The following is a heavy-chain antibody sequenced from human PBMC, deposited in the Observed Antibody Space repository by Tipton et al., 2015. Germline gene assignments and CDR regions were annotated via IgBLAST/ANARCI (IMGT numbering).Heavy chain of an antibody. CDR2: ISYSGST. Sequence: TLSLICTVSGGSINNNYWSWIRQPPGKGLEWIGYISYSGSTHYNPSLKSRVTISVDTSKNQFSLTLNSVTAADTAVYYCACQDYDSLTRDYQTVDYWGQGTLVTVSS. V-gene: IGHV4-59*01. CDR1: GGSINNNY. J-gene: IGHJ4*02. CDR3: ACQDYDSLTRDYQTVDY. D-gene: IGHD3-9*01.